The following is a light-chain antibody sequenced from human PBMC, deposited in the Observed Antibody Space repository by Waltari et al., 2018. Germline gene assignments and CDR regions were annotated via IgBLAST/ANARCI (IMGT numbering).Light chain of an antibody. V-gene: IGKV3-15*01. CDR2: AAS. CDR3: QQYNNWPRT. J-gene: IGKJ1*01. CDR1: QSVSSN. Sequence: EIVMTQSPATLSVSPGVRATLSCRASQSVSSNLAWYQHKPGQAPRRLIYAASPRATGIPARFSGSGSGTEFTLTISSLQFEDFAVYYCQQYNNWPRTFGQGTKVEIK.